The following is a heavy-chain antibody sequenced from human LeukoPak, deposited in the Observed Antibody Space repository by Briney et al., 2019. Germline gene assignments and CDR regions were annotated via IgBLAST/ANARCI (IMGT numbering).Heavy chain of an antibody. D-gene: IGHD5-12*01. V-gene: IGHV1-24*01. Sequence: ASVKVSCKVSGYTLTELSMHWVRQDPGKGLEWMGGFDPEDGETIYAQKFQGRVTMTEDTSTDTAYMELSSLRSEDTAVYYCATDLMGGGYSGYDLIDYWGLGTLVTVSS. CDR1: GYTLTELS. CDR3: ATDLMGGGYSGYDLIDY. J-gene: IGHJ4*02. CDR2: FDPEDGET.